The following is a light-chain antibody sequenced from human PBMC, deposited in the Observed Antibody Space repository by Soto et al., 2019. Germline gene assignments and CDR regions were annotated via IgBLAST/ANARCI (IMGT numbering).Light chain of an antibody. Sequence: EIVLTQSPGTLSLSPGERAILFCRVSQNVGSKYVAWYQQIPGQAPRLLIYDASNRATGIPARFSGSGSGTDFTLTISSLQPEDFATYYCLQDYNYPWTFGQGTKVDIK. CDR1: QNVGSKY. J-gene: IGKJ1*01. CDR3: LQDYNYPWT. CDR2: DAS. V-gene: IGKV3D-7*01.